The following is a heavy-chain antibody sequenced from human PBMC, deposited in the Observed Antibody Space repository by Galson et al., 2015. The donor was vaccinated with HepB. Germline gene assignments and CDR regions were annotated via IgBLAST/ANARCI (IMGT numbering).Heavy chain of an antibody. Sequence: SVKVSCKASGGTFSSYAISWVRQAPGQGLEWMGGIIPIFGTANYAQKFQGRVTITADESTSTAYMELSSLRSEDTAVYYCARDLTDWGTAMVPADYYYYGMDVWGQGTTVTVSS. CDR3: ARDLTDWGTAMVPADYYYYGMDV. CDR2: IIPIFGTA. CDR1: GGTFSSYA. D-gene: IGHD5-18*01. V-gene: IGHV1-69*13. J-gene: IGHJ6*02.